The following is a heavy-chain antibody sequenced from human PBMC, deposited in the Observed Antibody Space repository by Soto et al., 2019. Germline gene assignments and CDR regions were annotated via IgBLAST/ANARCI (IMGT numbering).Heavy chain of an antibody. Sequence: SETLSLTCTVSGDSVGSRTSYWSWIRQPPGKGLEWIGYVANSGTTNYNPSLKSRVTLSLDTSNNQFSLKLASVTAADPAVYYCAMAGNYPYFESWGQGVLVTVSS. CDR1: GDSVGSRTSY. J-gene: IGHJ4*02. CDR2: VANSGTT. V-gene: IGHV4-61*01. CDR3: AMAGNYPYFES. D-gene: IGHD1-7*01.